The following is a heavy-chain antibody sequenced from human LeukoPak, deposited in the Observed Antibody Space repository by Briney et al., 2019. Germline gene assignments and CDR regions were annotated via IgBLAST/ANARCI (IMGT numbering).Heavy chain of an antibody. Sequence: TGGSLRLSCAAPGINIRSNWMHWVRQAPGTGLVWVARVNSEGSRTIYADSVKGRFTISRDNAKNILYLQMHGLRAEDTAVYYCARDAPTGRTKFEHWGQGTLVTVSS. CDR1: GINIRSNW. CDR2: VNSEGSRT. V-gene: IGHV3-74*01. J-gene: IGHJ1*01. D-gene: IGHD1-14*01. CDR3: ARDAPTGRTKFEH.